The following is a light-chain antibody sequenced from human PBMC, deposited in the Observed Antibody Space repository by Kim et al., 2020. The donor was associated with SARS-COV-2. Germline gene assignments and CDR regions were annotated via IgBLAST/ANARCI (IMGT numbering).Light chain of an antibody. CDR2: RNN. V-gene: IGLV10-54*01. CDR1: SNNVGNQG. Sequence: QAGLTQPPSVSKGLRQTATLTCTGNSNNVGNQGAAWLQQNQDHPPKLLSYRNNNRPSGISERLSASRSGNTASLTITGLQPEDEADYYCSAWDSSLSAWVFGGGTQLTVL. J-gene: IGLJ3*02. CDR3: SAWDSSLSAWV.